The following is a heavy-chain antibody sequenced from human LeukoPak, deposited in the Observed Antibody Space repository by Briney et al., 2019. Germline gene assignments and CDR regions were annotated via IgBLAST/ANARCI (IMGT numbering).Heavy chain of an antibody. J-gene: IGHJ1*01. D-gene: IGHD3-22*01. CDR2: IYYSGST. CDR3: ARGEYYDSSGLQH. Sequence: SETLSLTCTVSGGSISSYYWSWIRQPPGKGLEWIGYIYYSGSTNYNPSLKSRVTISVDTSKNQFSLKLSSVTAADTAVYYCARGEYYDSSGLQHWGQGTLVTVSS. V-gene: IGHV4-59*01. CDR1: GGSISSYY.